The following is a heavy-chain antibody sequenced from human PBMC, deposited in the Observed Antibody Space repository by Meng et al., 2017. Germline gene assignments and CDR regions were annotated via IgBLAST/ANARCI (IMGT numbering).Heavy chain of an antibody. CDR3: AKDINVRYYDSSGYYTSPFDY. V-gene: IGHV3-9*01. CDR1: GFTFDDYA. J-gene: IGHJ4*02. D-gene: IGHD3-22*01. Sequence: LSLTCAASGFTFDDYAMHWVRQAPGKGLEWVSGISWNSGSIGYANSVKGRFTISRDNAKNSLYLQMNSLRAEDTALYYCAKDINVRYYDSSGYYTSPFDYWGQGTLVTVSS. CDR2: ISWNSGSI.